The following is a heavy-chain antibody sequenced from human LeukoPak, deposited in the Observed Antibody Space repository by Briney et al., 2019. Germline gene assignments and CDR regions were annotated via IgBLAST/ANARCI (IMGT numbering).Heavy chain of an antibody. J-gene: IGHJ4*02. Sequence: RTGGSLRLSCAASGFAFRNYAMSWVRQPPGKGLEWVSAISAGGGSTYYADSVKGRFTISRDNSKNTLSLQMNSLRAEDTAVYYCAKSRLQIDYWGQGTLVTVSS. CDR2: ISAGGGST. D-gene: IGHD4-11*01. V-gene: IGHV3-23*01. CDR1: GFAFRNYA. CDR3: AKSRLQIDY.